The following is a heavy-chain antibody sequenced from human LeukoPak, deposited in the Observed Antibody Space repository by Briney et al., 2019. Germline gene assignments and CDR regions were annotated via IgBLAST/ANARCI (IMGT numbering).Heavy chain of an antibody. CDR1: GGSISSSSYY. CDR3: ARRRYDYIWGSYSGSIDY. CDR2: IYYSGST. Sequence: PSETLSLTCTVSGGSISSSSYYWGWIRQPPGKGLEWIGSIYYSGSTYYNPSLKSRVTISVDTSKNRFSLKLSSVTAADTAVYYCARRRYDYIWGSYSGSIDYWGQGTLVTVSS. J-gene: IGHJ4*02. V-gene: IGHV4-39*01. D-gene: IGHD3-16*01.